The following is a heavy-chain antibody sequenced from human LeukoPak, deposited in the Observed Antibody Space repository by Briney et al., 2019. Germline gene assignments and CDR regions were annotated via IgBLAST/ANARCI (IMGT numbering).Heavy chain of an antibody. D-gene: IGHD6-13*01. J-gene: IGHJ4*02. CDR3: ARDSAAAGTFDY. CDR1: GFTFSSYA. CDR2: ISYDGSNK. V-gene: IGHV3-30-3*01. Sequence: QSGGSLRLSCAASGFTFSSYAMHWVRQAPGKGLEWVAVISYDGSNKYYADSVKGRFTISRDNSKNTLYLQMNSLRAEDTAVYYCARDSAAAGTFDYWGQGTLVTVSS.